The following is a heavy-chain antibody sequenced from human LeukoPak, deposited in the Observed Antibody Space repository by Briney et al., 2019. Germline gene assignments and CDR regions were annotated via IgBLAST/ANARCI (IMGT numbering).Heavy chain of an antibody. CDR3: ARDDTPGGYFDY. Sequence: GGSLRLSCAASGFTFSSYWMTWVRQAPGKGLEWVANIKQDGSEKYYVDSVKGRFTISRDDAKNSVYLQMNSLRAEDTAVYYCARDDTPGGYFDYWGQGTLVTISS. V-gene: IGHV3-7*01. J-gene: IGHJ4*02. CDR1: GFTFSSYW. D-gene: IGHD2-2*02. CDR2: IKQDGSEK.